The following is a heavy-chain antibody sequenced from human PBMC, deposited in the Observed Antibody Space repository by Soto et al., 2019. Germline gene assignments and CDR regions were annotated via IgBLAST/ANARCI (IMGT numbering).Heavy chain of an antibody. J-gene: IGHJ6*02. CDR1: GYTFTSYG. D-gene: IGHD5-18*01. CDR3: ARSSEGTAMVTWGVYYYYGMDV. CDR2: ISAYNGNT. Sequence: ASVKVSCKASGYTFTSYGISWVRQAPGQGLEWMGWISAYNGNTNYAQKLQGRVTMTTDTSTSTAYMELRSLRSDDTAVYYCARSSEGTAMVTWGVYYYYGMDVWGQGTTVTVSS. V-gene: IGHV1-18*01.